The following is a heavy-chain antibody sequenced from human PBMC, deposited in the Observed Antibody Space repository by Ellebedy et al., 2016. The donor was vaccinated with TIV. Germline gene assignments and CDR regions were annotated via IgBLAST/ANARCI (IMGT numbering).Heavy chain of an antibody. Sequence: MPGGSLRLSCTVSGGSISSSSYYWGWIRQPPGKGLEWIGYISYSGSTNYNPSLQSRVTISVDTPKNQFSLKLTSVTAADTAVYYCARVVWQLPVSYAFDIWGQGTMVTVSS. CDR3: ARVVWQLPVSYAFDI. CDR2: ISYSGST. CDR1: GGSISSSSYY. V-gene: IGHV4-61*05. J-gene: IGHJ3*02. D-gene: IGHD2-15*01.